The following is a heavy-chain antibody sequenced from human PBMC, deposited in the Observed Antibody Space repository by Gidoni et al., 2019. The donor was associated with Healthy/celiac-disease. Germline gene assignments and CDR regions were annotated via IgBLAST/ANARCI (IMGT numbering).Heavy chain of an antibody. CDR2: IKSKTDGGTT. V-gene: IGHV3-15*01. CDR3: TTDWNYGDYVDY. Sequence: EVQLVESGGGLLKSGVSLRLSCAASGFIFSNAWMSWVRQAPGKGMEWVGRIKSKTDGGTTDYAAPVKGRFTISRDDSKNTLYLQMNSLKTEDTAVYYCTTDWNYGDYVDYWGQGTLVTVSS. D-gene: IGHD1-7*01. J-gene: IGHJ4*02. CDR1: GFIFSNAW.